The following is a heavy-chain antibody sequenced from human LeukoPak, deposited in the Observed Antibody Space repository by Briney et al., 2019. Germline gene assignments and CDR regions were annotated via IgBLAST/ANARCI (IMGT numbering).Heavy chain of an antibody. CDR3: ARIAMAGIGDGFDI. J-gene: IGHJ3*02. CDR1: GFTFDDYD. V-gene: IGHV3-20*04. CDR2: INWNGGST. D-gene: IGHD6-19*01. Sequence: PGGSLRLSCAASGFTFDDYDMGWVRQAPGKGLEWVSGINWNGGSTGYADSVKGRFTISRDNARNSLCLQMNSLRAEDTALYYCARIAMAGIGDGFDIWGQGTMVTVSS.